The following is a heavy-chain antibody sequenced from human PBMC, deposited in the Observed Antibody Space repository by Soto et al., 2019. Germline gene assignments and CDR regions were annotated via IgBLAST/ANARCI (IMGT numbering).Heavy chain of an antibody. CDR2: ISGSGGDT. V-gene: IGHV3-23*01. CDR3: AREGGSYYDSSLSHWFDP. Sequence: GGSLRLSCAASGLTFSSYVMSWVRQAPGKGLEWVSAISGSGGDTYYADSVKGRFTISRDNSKNTLYLQMNSLRDEDTAVYYCAREGGSYYDSSLSHWFDPWGQGTLVTVSS. J-gene: IGHJ5*02. D-gene: IGHD3-22*01. CDR1: GLTFSSYV.